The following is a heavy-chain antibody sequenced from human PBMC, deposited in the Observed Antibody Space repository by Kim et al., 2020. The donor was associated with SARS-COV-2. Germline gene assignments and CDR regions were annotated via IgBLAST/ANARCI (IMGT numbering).Heavy chain of an antibody. V-gene: IGHV3-9*01. Sequence: GGSLRLSCAASGFTFDDYAMHWVRQAPGKGLEWVSGISWNSGSIGYADSVKGRFTISRDNAKNSLYLQMNSLRAEDTALYYCAKVGGGSRAYYYYGMDVWGQGPTVTVSS. D-gene: IGHD3-16*01. CDR3: AKVGGGSRAYYYYGMDV. CDR1: GFTFDDYA. CDR2: ISWNSGSI. J-gene: IGHJ6*02.